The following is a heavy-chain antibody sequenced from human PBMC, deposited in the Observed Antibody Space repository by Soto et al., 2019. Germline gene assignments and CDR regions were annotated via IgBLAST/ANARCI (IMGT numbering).Heavy chain of an antibody. CDR2: IYSGGST. V-gene: IGHV3-66*01. J-gene: IGHJ3*02. Sequence: GGSLRLSCAASGFTVSSNYMSWVRQAPGKGLEWVSVIYSGGSTYYADSVKGRFIISRDNSKNTLYLQMNSLRAEDTAVYYCARDLTIFGVANSDAFDIWGQGTMVTVSS. CDR3: ARDLTIFGVANSDAFDI. CDR1: GFTVSSNY. D-gene: IGHD3-3*01.